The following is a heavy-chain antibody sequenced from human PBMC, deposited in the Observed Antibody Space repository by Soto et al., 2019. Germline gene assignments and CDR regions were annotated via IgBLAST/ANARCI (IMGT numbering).Heavy chain of an antibody. J-gene: IGHJ1*01. D-gene: IGHD3-22*01. CDR2: IIPIFGTA. V-gene: IGHV1-69*06. CDR3: ARDVNYYDSSGYL. Sequence: PSVKVSCKASGGTFSSYAISWVRQAPGQGLEWMGGIIPIFGTANYAQKFQGRVTITADKSTSTAYMELSSLRSEDTAVYYCARDVNYYDSSGYLWGQGTLVTVSS. CDR1: GGTFSSYA.